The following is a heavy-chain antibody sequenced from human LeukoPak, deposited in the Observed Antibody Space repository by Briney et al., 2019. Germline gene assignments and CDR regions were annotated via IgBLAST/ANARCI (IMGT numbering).Heavy chain of an antibody. CDR3: ARDLGHGGNSWDY. CDR2: INPNSGGT. D-gene: IGHD4-23*01. V-gene: IGHV1-2*02. Sequence: ASVKVSCKVSGYTFTVYYMHWVRQAPGQGLEWLGWINPNSGGTNYAQNFQGRVTMTRDTSISTAYMELSRLRSDDTAVYYCARDLGHGGNSWDYWGQGTLVTVSS. CDR1: GYTFTVYY. J-gene: IGHJ4*02.